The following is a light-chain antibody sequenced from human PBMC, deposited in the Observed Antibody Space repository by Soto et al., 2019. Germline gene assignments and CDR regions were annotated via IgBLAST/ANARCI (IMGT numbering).Light chain of an antibody. Sequence: QSVLTQPPSASGTPGQRVTISCSGSSSSIGSNSVNWYQQLPRTAPKVLIYTNSQRPSGVPDRFSGPKSGTSASLAISGLPPEDKSDYYCAAWDGSLNVYVFGTGTKLTVL. CDR1: SSSIGSNS. J-gene: IGLJ1*01. CDR3: AAWDGSLNVYV. V-gene: IGLV1-44*01. CDR2: TNS.